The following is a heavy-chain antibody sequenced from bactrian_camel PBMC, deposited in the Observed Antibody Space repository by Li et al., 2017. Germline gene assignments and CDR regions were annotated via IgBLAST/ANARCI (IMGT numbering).Heavy chain of an antibody. V-gene: IGHV3S53*01. J-gene: IGHJ4*01. D-gene: IGHD6*01. CDR3: AAKQPGGSIWRADDYDY. Sequence: HVQLVESGGGSVQTGGSLRLSCTALGYTFQLNCMGFYRQAPGKEREGVAVMYTGGNTYYDESVKGRFTISQDNAKNTYYLQMNSLKPEDTAVYYCAAKQPGGSIWRADDYDYWGQGTQVTVSS. CDR2: MYTGGNT. CDR1: GYTFQLNC.